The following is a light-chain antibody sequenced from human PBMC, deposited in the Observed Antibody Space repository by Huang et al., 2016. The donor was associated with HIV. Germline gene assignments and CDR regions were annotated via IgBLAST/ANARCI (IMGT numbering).Light chain of an antibody. V-gene: IGKV3-15*01. CDR1: ESVSSS. CDR2: GAS. J-gene: IGKJ4*01. Sequence: EIVMTHSPATLSVSPGERAILSCRASESVSSSLAWYQQKPGQAPRLLIYGASTRASGVPPRFSGSGSGTEFTLTISSLQSADFAVYYCQQYNNWPPLLTFGGGTKVEIK. CDR3: QQYNNWPPLLT.